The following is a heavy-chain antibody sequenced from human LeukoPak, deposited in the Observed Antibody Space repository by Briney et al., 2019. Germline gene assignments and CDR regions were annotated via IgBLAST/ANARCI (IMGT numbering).Heavy chain of an antibody. D-gene: IGHD3-22*01. CDR2: IRYGGSYN. Sequence: GGSLRLSCTASGFTFRDYTMSWVRQAPGKGLEWVAFIRYGGSYNYADSVKGRFTISRGNSKNTLYLQMNSLRAEDTAVYYCAKDREISSGYHYFDYWGQGTLVTVSS. CDR1: GFTFRDYT. V-gene: IGHV3-30*02. J-gene: IGHJ4*02. CDR3: AKDREISSGYHYFDY.